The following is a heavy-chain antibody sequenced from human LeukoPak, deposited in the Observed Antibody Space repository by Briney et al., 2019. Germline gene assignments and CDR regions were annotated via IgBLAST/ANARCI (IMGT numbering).Heavy chain of an antibody. CDR3: ARASIAARQLDY. CDR1: GGSFSGYF. CDR2: INHSGST. Sequence: SETLSLTCAVYGGSFSGYFCSWIRQPPGKGLEWIGEINHSGSTNYNPSLKSRVTMSLDMSKNQCSLKLTSVTAADTAVYYCARASIAARQLDYWGQGTLVTVSS. V-gene: IGHV4-34*01. J-gene: IGHJ4*02. D-gene: IGHD6-6*01.